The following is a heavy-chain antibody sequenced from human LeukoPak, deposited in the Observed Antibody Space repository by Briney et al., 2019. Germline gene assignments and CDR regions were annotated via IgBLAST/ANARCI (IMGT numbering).Heavy chain of an antibody. J-gene: IGHJ6*03. V-gene: IGHV4-34*01. CDR3: ARQVWDLLLGDLYYNYYMDV. Sequence: SETLSLTCSVSGDITHYWGRIRQSPGKGLEWIGEINHSGSTNYNPSLKSRVIISVDTSKNQFSLKLSSVTAADTAVYYCARQVWDLLLGDLYYNYYMDVWGKGTTVTVSS. D-gene: IGHD3-16*01. CDR1: GDITHY. CDR2: INHSGST.